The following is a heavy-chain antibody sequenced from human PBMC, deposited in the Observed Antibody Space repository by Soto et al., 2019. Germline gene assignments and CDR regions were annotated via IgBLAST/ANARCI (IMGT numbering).Heavy chain of an antibody. Sequence: XESLRLSCAASGFTFRSFTMNWVRQAPGKGLEWVSTISSNSAYIYYTDALRGRFTISRDNAKNSLHLQMNSLRAEDTAVYYCTRDESRDSSARGWFDPWGPGTLVTVSS. CDR3: TRDESRDSSARGWFDP. D-gene: IGHD6-13*01. V-gene: IGHV3-21*01. J-gene: IGHJ5*02. CDR1: GFTFRSFT. CDR2: ISSNSAYI.